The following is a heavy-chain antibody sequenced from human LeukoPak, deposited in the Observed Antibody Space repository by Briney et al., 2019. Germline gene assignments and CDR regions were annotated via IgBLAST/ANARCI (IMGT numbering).Heavy chain of an antibody. CDR3: ATQADYYDSSGPALEAFDI. J-gene: IGHJ3*02. CDR2: FDPEDGET. CDR1: GYTRTELS. V-gene: IGHV1-24*01. Sequence: ASVKVSCKVSGYTRTELSMHWVRQAPGKWLEWMGGFDPEDGETIYAQKFQGRVTMTEDTSTDTAYMELSSLRSEDTAVYYCATQADYYDSSGPALEAFDIWGQGTMVTVSS. D-gene: IGHD3-22*01.